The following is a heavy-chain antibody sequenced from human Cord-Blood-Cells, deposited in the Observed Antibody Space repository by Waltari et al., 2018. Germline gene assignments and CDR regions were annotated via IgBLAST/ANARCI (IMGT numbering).Heavy chain of an antibody. CDR3: ARSRGLTDAFDI. CDR2: ITPSFGTA. D-gene: IGHD5-12*01. CDR1: GGTFSSYA. J-gene: IGHJ3*02. V-gene: IGHV1-69*01. Sequence: QVQLVQSGAEVKKPGSSVKVSCKASGGTFSSYAISWVRQAPGQGLGWMGGITPSFGTANYARKFQGRVTITADESTSTAYMELSSLRSEDTSVYYCARSRGLTDAFDIWGQGTMVTVSS.